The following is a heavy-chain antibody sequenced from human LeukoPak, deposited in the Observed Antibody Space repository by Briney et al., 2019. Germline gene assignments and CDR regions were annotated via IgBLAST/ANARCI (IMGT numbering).Heavy chain of an antibody. D-gene: IGHD6-13*01. CDR3: AKDKYSSSRSSYFDY. CDR1: GFTLSSYE. Sequence: GGSLRLSCTASGFTLSSYEMSWIRQAPGKGLEWVSSIDYSGGDTHYADSVKGRFTISRDNSKNTLYLQMNSLRAEDTAVYYCAKDKYSSSRSSYFDYWGQGTLVTVSS. V-gene: IGHV3-23*01. J-gene: IGHJ4*02. CDR2: IDYSGGDT.